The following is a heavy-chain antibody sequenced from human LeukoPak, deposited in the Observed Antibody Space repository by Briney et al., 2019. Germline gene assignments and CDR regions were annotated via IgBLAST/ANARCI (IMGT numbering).Heavy chain of an antibody. CDR3: ARVMFLWPPIYFDY. D-gene: IGHD2-8*01. CDR2: ISYDGSNK. V-gene: IGHV3-30*03. CDR1: GFTFSSYG. Sequence: GGSLRLSCAASGFTFSSYGMHWVRQAPGKGLEWVAVISYDGSNKYYADSVKGRFTISRDNSKDTLYLQMNSLRAEETAVYYCARVMFLWPPIYFDYWGQGTLVTVSS. J-gene: IGHJ4*02.